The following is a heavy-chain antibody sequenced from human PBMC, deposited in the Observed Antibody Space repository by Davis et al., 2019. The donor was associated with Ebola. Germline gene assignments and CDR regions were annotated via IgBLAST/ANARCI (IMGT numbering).Heavy chain of an antibody. CDR1: GFTFSSYW. D-gene: IGHD4-17*01. Sequence: GESLKISCAASGFTFSSYWMSWVRQAPGKGLEWVANIKQDGSEKYYVDSVKGRFTISRDNAKNSLYLQMNSLRAEDTAVYYCARDYGDYAEGYYYYYGMDVWGQGTTVTVSS. J-gene: IGHJ6*02. V-gene: IGHV3-7*03. CDR2: IKQDGSEK. CDR3: ARDYGDYAEGYYYYYGMDV.